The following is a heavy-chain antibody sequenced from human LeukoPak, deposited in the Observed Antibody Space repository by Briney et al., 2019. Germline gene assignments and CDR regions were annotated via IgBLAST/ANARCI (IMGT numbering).Heavy chain of an antibody. V-gene: IGHV1-3*01. J-gene: IGHJ4*02. CDR3: AREVAAAGSGTFDY. CDR1: GYTFTSYG. CDR2: INAGNGNT. D-gene: IGHD6-13*01. Sequence: ASVKVSCKASGYTFTSYGISWVRQAPGQRLEWMGWINAGNGNTKYSQKFQGRVTITRDTSASTAYMELSSLRSEDTAVYYCAREVAAAGSGTFDYWGQGTLVTVSS.